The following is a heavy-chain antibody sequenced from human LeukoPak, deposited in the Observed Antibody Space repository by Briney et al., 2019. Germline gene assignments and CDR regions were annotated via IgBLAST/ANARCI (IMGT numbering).Heavy chain of an antibody. CDR2: ISSSSSDI. D-gene: IGHD6-13*01. CDR1: GFTFSSYS. CDR3: ASKLSIAAADLYFDY. J-gene: IGHJ4*02. V-gene: IGHV3-21*01. Sequence: GGSLRLSCAASGFTFSSYSMNWVRQAPGKGLEWVSSISSSSSDIYYADSVKGRFTISRGNAKNSLYLQMNSLRAEDTAVYYCASKLSIAAADLYFDYWGQGILVTVSS.